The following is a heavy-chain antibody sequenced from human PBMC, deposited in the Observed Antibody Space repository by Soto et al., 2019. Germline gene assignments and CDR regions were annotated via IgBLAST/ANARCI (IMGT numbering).Heavy chain of an antibody. CDR2: ISGSGGGT. D-gene: IGHD3-22*01. Sequence: GSLRLSCAASGFRFSSYAMSWVRQAPGKGLDWVSTISGSGGGTYYADSVKGRFTISRDNSKNTLYLQMNSLRAEDTAVYYCTKDQVEAYYDTSGSQGYWGQGTLVTVSS. J-gene: IGHJ4*02. V-gene: IGHV3-23*01. CDR3: TKDQVEAYYDTSGSQGY. CDR1: GFRFSSYA.